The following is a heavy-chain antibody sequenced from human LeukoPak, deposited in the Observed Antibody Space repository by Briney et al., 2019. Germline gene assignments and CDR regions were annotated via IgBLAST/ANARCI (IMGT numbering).Heavy chain of an antibody. CDR3: ARVPYYDFWSGPTQAVDY. V-gene: IGHV1-18*01. D-gene: IGHD3-3*01. Sequence: ASAKVSCRASGYSFSNYGLNWVRQAPGQGLEWMGWITDSNVSTHYAQKFQGRVTMTIDTSATTVYMELRSLRSDDTAVYYCARVPYYDFWSGPTQAVDYWGQGTLVTVSS. CDR1: GYSFSNYG. CDR2: ITDSNVST. J-gene: IGHJ4*02.